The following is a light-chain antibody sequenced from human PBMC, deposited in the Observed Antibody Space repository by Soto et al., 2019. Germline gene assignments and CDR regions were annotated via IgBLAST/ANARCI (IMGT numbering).Light chain of an antibody. CDR2: AAS. Sequence: DIQMTQTPGSLSESAGDRVTSTFRASQGISTYLNWYQQKPGKAPKLLIYAASSLQSGVPSRFSGSGSETDFTLTISSLQPEDFATYSCQQSYSTTWTFGQGTK. V-gene: IGKV1-39*01. CDR3: QQSYSTTWT. J-gene: IGKJ1*01. CDR1: QGISTY.